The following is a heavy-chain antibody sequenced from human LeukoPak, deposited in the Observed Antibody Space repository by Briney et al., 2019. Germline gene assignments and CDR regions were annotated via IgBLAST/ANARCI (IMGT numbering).Heavy chain of an antibody. V-gene: IGHV4-59*01. CDR3: ARDRGGPGRFDP. J-gene: IGHJ5*02. CDR1: GGSISDYY. CDR2: INYNGGT. Sequence: SETLSLTCTVSGGSISDYYWSWIQQPPGKGLEWIGYINYNGGTKYNASLKSRVIISLDTSKNQVSLKMTSVTAADTAVYYCARDRGGPGRFDPWGQGTLVTVSS. D-gene: IGHD3-10*01.